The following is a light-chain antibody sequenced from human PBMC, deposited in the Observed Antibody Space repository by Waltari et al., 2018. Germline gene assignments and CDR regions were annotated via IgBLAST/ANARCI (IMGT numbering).Light chain of an antibody. Sequence: EIVLTQSPGTLSLSPGERATLSCRASQSVGGTLAWYQQKPGQAPRLLMYGTSIRAPGTPDRFSGTASGTDFSLTISRLEPEDFAVYYCQHYVRLPATFGQGTKVEIK. CDR3: QHYVRLPAT. J-gene: IGKJ1*01. V-gene: IGKV3-20*01. CDR2: GTS. CDR1: QSVGGT.